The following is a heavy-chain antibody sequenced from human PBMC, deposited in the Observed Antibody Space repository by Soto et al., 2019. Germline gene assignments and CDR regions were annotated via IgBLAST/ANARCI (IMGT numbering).Heavy chain of an antibody. CDR1: GFTFTSSA. J-gene: IGHJ6*02. CDR2: IVVGSGNT. Sequence: SVKFSCKASGFTFTSSAVQWVRQARGQRLEWIGWIVVGSGNTNYAQKFQERVTITRDMSTSTAYMELSSLGSEDTAVYYCAAERLAAYYYYGMDVWGQGTTVTVSS. V-gene: IGHV1-58*01. D-gene: IGHD2-15*01. CDR3: AAERLAAYYYYGMDV.